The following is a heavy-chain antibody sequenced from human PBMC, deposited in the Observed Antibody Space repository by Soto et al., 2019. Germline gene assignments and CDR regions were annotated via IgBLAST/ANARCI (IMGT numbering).Heavy chain of an antibody. CDR1: GGTLNKHA. CDR3: ARGGTSGWLKGAYDV. D-gene: IGHD6-19*01. Sequence: QVQLVQSGAEVKKPGSSVKVSCRASGGTLNKHAITWVRRAPGQGLEWLGGIIPMFGIPNYPQKFQGRVTITPDDSTNTSHMELIGLTSDDTAVYYCARGGTSGWLKGAYDVWGQGTMVSVSS. CDR2: IIPMFGIP. V-gene: IGHV1-69*01. J-gene: IGHJ3*01.